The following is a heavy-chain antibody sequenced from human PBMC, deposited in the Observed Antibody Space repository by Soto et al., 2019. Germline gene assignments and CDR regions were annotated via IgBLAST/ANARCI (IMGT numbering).Heavy chain of an antibody. Sequence: PSQTLSLTCAISGDSVSSNSSAWNWIRQSPSRGLEWLGRTYYRSKWYNDYAVSVKSRITINPDTSKNQFSLQLNSVTPEDTAVYYCARDPEYSSSWYVAFDIWGQGTMVTVSS. D-gene: IGHD6-13*01. CDR1: GDSVSSNSSA. CDR3: ARDPEYSSSWYVAFDI. V-gene: IGHV6-1*01. CDR2: TYYRSKWYN. J-gene: IGHJ3*02.